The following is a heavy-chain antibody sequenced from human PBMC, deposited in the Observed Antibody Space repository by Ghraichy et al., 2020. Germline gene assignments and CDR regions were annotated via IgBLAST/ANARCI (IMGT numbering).Heavy chain of an antibody. J-gene: IGHJ6*03. D-gene: IGHD6-25*01. V-gene: IGHV4-38-2*01. Sequence: ESLNISCAVSGYSISSGYYWGWIRQPPGRGLEWIGSIYHSGSTNYNPSLKSRVTISVDTSKNQFSLKLSSVTAADTAVYYCARLLNYYYYMDVWGKGTTVTVSS. CDR1: GYSISSGYY. CDR3: ARLLNYYYYMDV. CDR2: IYHSGST.